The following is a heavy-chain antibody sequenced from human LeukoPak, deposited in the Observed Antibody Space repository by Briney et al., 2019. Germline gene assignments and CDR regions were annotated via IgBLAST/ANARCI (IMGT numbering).Heavy chain of an antibody. V-gene: IGHV4-39*01. CDR3: ARQGGDYGSEYFQH. D-gene: IGHD4-17*01. J-gene: IGHJ1*01. CDR1: GGSIGSSSYY. CDR2: IYYSGST. Sequence: SETLSLTCTVSGGSIGSSSYYWGWIRQPPGKGLEWIGSIYYSGSTYYNPSLKSRVTISVDTSKNQFSLKLSSVTAADTAVYYCARQGGDYGSEYFQHWGQGTLVTVSS.